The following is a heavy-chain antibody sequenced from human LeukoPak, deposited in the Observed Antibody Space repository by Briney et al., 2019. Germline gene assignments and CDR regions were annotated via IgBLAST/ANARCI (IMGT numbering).Heavy chain of an antibody. J-gene: IGHJ5*02. CDR2: IYYSGST. CDR3: ARGRSKWFGELKSLYNWFDP. V-gene: IGHV4-59*12. D-gene: IGHD3-10*01. Sequence: SETLSLTCTVSGGSISSYYWSWIRQPPGKGLEWIGYIYYSGSTNYNPSLKSRVTISVDTSKNQFSLKLSSVTAADTAVYYCARGRSKWFGELKSLYNWFDPWGQGTLVTVSS. CDR1: GGSISSYY.